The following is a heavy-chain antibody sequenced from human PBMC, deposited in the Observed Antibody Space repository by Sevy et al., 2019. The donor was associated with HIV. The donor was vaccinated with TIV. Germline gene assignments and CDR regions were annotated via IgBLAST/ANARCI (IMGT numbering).Heavy chain of an antibody. D-gene: IGHD6-13*01. J-gene: IGHJ6*02. V-gene: IGHV3-48*02. CDR3: ARESNRVSSWYYYYYGMDV. CDR2: ISSSSSTI. Sequence: GGSLRLSCAASGFTFSSYSMNWVRQAPGKGLEWASYISSSSSTIYYADSVKGRFTISRDNAKNSLYLQMNSLRDEDTAVYYCARESNRVSSWYYYYYGMDVWGQGTTVTVSS. CDR1: GFTFSSYS.